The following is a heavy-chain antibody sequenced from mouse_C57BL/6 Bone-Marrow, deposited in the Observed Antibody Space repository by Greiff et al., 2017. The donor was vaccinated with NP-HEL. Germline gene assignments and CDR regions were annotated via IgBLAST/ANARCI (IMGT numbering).Heavy chain of an antibody. CDR1: GYAFSSSW. CDR2: IYPGDGDT. V-gene: IGHV1-82*01. Sequence: QVQLQQSGPELVKPGASVKISCKASGYAFSSSWMNWVKQRPGKGLEWIGRIYPGDGDTNYNGKFKGKATLTADKSSSTAYMQLSSLTSEDSAVYFCARWLPYYFDYWGKGTTLTVSS. D-gene: IGHD2-2*01. CDR3: ARWLPYYFDY. J-gene: IGHJ2*01.